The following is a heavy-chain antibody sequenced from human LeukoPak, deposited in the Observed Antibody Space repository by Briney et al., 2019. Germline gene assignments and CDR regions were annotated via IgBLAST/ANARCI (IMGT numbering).Heavy chain of an antibody. J-gene: IGHJ6*02. Sequence: GGSLRLSCAASGFTFSSYGMHWVRQAPGKGLEWVAVISYDGSNKYYADSVKGRFTISRDNSKNTLYLQMNSLRAEDTAVYYCARDFRHDYDILTPLRYYYGMDVWGQGTTVTVSS. CDR1: GFTFSSYG. CDR2: ISYDGSNK. D-gene: IGHD3-9*01. V-gene: IGHV3-30*03. CDR3: ARDFRHDYDILTPLRYYYGMDV.